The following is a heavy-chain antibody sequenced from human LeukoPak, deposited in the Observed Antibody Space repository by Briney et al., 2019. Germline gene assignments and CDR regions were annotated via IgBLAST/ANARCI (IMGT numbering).Heavy chain of an antibody. CDR2: IYYSGST. CDR3: ARYYCSSTSCSPGENWFDP. V-gene: IGHV4-59*08. Sequence: SETLSLTCTVSGGSISSYYWSWIRQPPGKGLEWIGYIYYSGSTNYNPSLKSRVTISVDTSKNQFSLKLSSVTAADTAVYYCARYYCSSTSCSPGENWFDPWGQGTLVTVSS. D-gene: IGHD2-2*01. J-gene: IGHJ5*02. CDR1: GGSISSYY.